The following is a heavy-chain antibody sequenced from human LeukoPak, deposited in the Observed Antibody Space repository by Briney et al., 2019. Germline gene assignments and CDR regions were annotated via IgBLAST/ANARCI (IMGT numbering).Heavy chain of an antibody. D-gene: IGHD6-19*01. CDR1: GFTFSRYG. Sequence: SGGSLRLSCAASGFTFSRYGMHWVRQAPGKGLEWVAVISYDGNNKNNADSVKGRFTISRDNSKNTLYLQMNSLRAEDTAVYYCARDRTAVAAYYYYYMDVWGKGTTVTVSS. J-gene: IGHJ6*03. V-gene: IGHV3-30*03. CDR2: ISYDGNNK. CDR3: ARDRTAVAAYYYYYMDV.